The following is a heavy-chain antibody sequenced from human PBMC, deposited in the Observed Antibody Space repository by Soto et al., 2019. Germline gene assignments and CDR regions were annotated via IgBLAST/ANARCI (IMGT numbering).Heavy chain of an antibody. D-gene: IGHD3-10*01. V-gene: IGHV3-7*01. Sequence: TGGSLRLSCAASGFTFSSYWMSWVRQAPGKGLEWVANIKEDGSEKNYVDSVKGQFTISRDNAKNSLYLQMNSLRAEDTAVYYCARERYYYGSGDYWGQGTLVTVSS. CDR2: IKEDGSEK. CDR3: ARERYYYGSGDY. CDR1: GFTFSSYW. J-gene: IGHJ4*02.